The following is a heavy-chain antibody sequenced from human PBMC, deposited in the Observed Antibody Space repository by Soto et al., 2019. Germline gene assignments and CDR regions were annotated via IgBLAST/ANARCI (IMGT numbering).Heavy chain of an antibody. Sequence: SETLSLTCTVSGGSISSYYWSWIRQPPGKGLEWIGYIYYSGSTNYNPSLKSRVTISVDTSKTQFSLKLSSVTAADTAVYYCARAQEMATMDYGLDYYYGMDVWGQGTTVTVSS. CDR1: GGSISSYY. CDR2: IYYSGST. D-gene: IGHD3-16*01. J-gene: IGHJ6*02. V-gene: IGHV4-59*01. CDR3: ARAQEMATMDYGLDYYYGMDV.